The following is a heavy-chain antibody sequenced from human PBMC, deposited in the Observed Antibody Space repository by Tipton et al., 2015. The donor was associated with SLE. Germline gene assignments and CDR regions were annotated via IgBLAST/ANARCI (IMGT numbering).Heavy chain of an antibody. D-gene: IGHD1-7*01. CDR1: GFTFSNFA. CDR2: IYSGDNST. V-gene: IGHV3-23*03. J-gene: IGHJ4*02. Sequence: GSLRLSCAASGFTFSNFAMSWVRQAPGKGLEWVSFIYSGDNSTYYADSVKGRFVISRDNSKNTLYLQMNSLRTEDTAVYYCAKPANYNIQWGQGTLVSVSA. CDR3: AKPANYNIQ.